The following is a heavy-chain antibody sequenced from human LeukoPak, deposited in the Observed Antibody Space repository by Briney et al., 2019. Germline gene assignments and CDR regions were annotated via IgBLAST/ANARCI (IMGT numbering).Heavy chain of an antibody. D-gene: IGHD5-18*01. CDR2: MNPNSGNT. CDR3: ARGGPYSYGPNLLYYYYYMDV. J-gene: IGHJ6*03. CDR1: GGTFSSYA. Sequence: ASVKVSCKASGGTFSSYAISWVRQAPGQGLEWMGWMNPNSGNTGYAQKFQGRVTMTRNTSISTAYMELSSLRSEDTAVYYCARGGPYSYGPNLLYYYYYMDVWGKGTTVTVSS. V-gene: IGHV1-8*02.